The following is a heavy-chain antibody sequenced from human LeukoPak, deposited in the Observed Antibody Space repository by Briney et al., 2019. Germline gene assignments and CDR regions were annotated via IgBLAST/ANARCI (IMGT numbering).Heavy chain of an antibody. CDR2: IIPIFGTA. Sequence: ASVKVSCKASGGTFSSYAISWVRQAPGQGLEWMGGIIPIFGTANYAQKFQGRVTITTDESTSTAYMELSSLRSEDTAVYYCARVERSITIFGVPNWVFDYWGQGTLVTVSS. D-gene: IGHD3-3*01. J-gene: IGHJ4*02. V-gene: IGHV1-69*05. CDR1: GGTFSSYA. CDR3: ARVERSITIFGVPNWVFDY.